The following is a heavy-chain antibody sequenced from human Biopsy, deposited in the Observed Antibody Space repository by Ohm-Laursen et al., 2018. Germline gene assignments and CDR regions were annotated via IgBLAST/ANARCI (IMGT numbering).Heavy chain of an antibody. CDR1: GYLFINYG. CDR2: ISTYNGNT. J-gene: IGHJ4*02. V-gene: IGHV1-18*01. D-gene: IGHD5-18*01. Sequence: ASVKVSCKASGYLFINYGISWVRRAPGQGLEGLGWISTYNGNTNYAQKFRGRVTMTTDKPTSTAYVELRSLRSDDTAVYYCARTVDTVVVTPSDHWGQGTLVTVSS. CDR3: ARTVDTVVVTPSDH.